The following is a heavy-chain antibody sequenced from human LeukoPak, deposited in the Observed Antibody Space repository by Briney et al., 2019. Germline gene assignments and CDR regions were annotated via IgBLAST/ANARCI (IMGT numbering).Heavy chain of an antibody. CDR2: IKQDGSEK. CDR1: GFTFSSYW. D-gene: IGHD3-16*02. V-gene: IGHV3-7*01. J-gene: IGHJ4*02. Sequence: GGSLRLSCAASGFTFSSYWMSWVRQAPGKGLEWVANIKQDGSEKYYVDSVKGRFTISRDNAKNSLYLQMNSLGAEDTAVYYCASSPYDYVWGSYRYLDYWGQGTLVTVSS. CDR3: ASSPYDYVWGSYRYLDY.